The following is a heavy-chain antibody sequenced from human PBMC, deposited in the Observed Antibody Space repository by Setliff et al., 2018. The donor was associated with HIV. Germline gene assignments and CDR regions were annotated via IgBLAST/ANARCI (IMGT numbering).Heavy chain of an antibody. V-gene: IGHV3-74*01. J-gene: IGHJ4*02. CDR1: GFTFSRDW. CDR2: INNDTTTT. D-gene: IGHD1-26*01. Sequence: GGSLRLSCAASGFTFSRDWMHWVRQAPGQGLVWVSGINNDTTTTAYADSVKGRFSISRDNAKNTLYLQMNDLRGEDTAVYYCAILSYSSGWGQGTQVTVSS. CDR3: AILSYSSG.